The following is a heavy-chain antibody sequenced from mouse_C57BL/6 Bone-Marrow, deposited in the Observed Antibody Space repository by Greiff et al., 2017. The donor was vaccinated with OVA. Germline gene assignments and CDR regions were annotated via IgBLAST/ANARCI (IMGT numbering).Heavy chain of an antibody. V-gene: IGHV1-7*01. CDR3: ARMGSSSLYYYAMDY. CDR2: INPSSGYT. J-gene: IGHJ4*01. D-gene: IGHD1-1*01. CDR1: GYTFTSYW. Sequence: VQLQQSGAELAKPGASVKLSCKASGYTFTSYWMHWVKQRPGQGLEWIGYINPSSGYTKYNQKFKDKATLTEDKSSSTAYMQLSSLTYEDSAVYYCARMGSSSLYYYAMDYWGQGTSVTVSS.